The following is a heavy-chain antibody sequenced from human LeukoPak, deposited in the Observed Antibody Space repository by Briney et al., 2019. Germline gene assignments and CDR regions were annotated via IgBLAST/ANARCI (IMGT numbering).Heavy chain of an antibody. CDR1: GGSFSGYY. Sequence: PSETLSLTCAVYGGSFSGYYWSWIRQPPGKGLEWIGEINHSGSTNYTPSLKSRVTISVGTSKNQFSLKLSSVTAADTAVYYCARGVSRFPTVTASVWFDPWGQGTLVTVSS. CDR2: INHSGST. D-gene: IGHD4-17*01. V-gene: IGHV4-34*01. J-gene: IGHJ5*02. CDR3: ARGVSRFPTVTASVWFDP.